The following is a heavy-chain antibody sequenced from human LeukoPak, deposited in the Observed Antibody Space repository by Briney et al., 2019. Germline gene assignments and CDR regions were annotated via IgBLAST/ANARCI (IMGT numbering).Heavy chain of an antibody. D-gene: IGHD2-15*01. CDR1: GFTFSSSA. V-gene: IGHV3-23*01. Sequence: PGGSLRLSCAASGFTFSSSAMSWVRQAPGKGLESFSAISNNGGYTYYADSVQGRLTISRDNSKSKLCLQMNSLRAEDTAVYYCAKQLGYCSDGSCYFPYWGQGTLVTVSS. J-gene: IGHJ4*02. CDR3: AKQLGYCSDGSCYFPY. CDR2: ISNNGGYT.